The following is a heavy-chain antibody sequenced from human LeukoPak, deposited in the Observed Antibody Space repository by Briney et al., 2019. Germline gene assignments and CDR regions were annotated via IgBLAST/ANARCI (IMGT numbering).Heavy chain of an antibody. CDR1: GFTLSRYS. V-gene: IGHV3-21*01. D-gene: IGHD2-15*01. Sequence: GGSLRLYCAASGFTLSRYSMNCVGQAPAKGLEWVSSISSSSSYIYYADSVKGRFTISRDNAKNSLYLQMNSLRAEDTAVYYCARWYSLSFGMDFWGQGTTVIVSS. J-gene: IGHJ6*02. CDR3: ARWYSLSFGMDF. CDR2: ISSSSSYI.